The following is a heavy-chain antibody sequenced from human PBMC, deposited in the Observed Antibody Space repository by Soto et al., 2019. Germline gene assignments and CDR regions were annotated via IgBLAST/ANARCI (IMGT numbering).Heavy chain of an antibody. D-gene: IGHD2-21*01. J-gene: IGHJ6*02. CDR1: GSGYIFTSYY. CDR3: ARGIDIGPNYDYYGMDV. V-gene: IGHV1-46*01. CDR2: INPSAGRT. Sequence: QVQLVQSGAEVKKPGASVKVSCKASGSGYIFTSYYVHWVRQAPGQGLEWMGVINPSAGRTTYAQNFRGRVTMTTDSSTSTVYVGLSSLRSEDTAVYYCARGIDIGPNYDYYGMDVWGQGTTVTVSS.